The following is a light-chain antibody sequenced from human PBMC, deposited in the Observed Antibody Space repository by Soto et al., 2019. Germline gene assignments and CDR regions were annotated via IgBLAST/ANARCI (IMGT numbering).Light chain of an antibody. J-gene: IGKJ1*01. CDR3: QQYNNWPPCT. V-gene: IGKV3-15*01. CDR1: QSVSNN. Sequence: ILMTQSPATLSVYPGERATLSCRASQSVSNNLAWYQQKPGQAPRLLIYDASTRATGIPARFSGSGSGTEFTLTISGLQSEDFAVYYCQQYNNWPPCTFGQGTKVEIK. CDR2: DAS.